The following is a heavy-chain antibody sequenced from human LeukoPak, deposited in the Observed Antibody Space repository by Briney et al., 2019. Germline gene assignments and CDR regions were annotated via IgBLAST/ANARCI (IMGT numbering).Heavy chain of an antibody. CDR2: IYHSGST. D-gene: IGHD6-13*01. CDR3: AKTQASSSPGPDAFDI. Sequence: SQTLSLACAVSGGSISSGGYSWSWIRQPPGKGLEWIGYIYHSGSTYYNPSLKSRVTISVDRSKNQFSLKLSSVTAADTAVYYCAKTQASSSPGPDAFDIWGQGTMVTVSS. CDR1: GGSISSGGYS. J-gene: IGHJ3*02. V-gene: IGHV4-30-2*02.